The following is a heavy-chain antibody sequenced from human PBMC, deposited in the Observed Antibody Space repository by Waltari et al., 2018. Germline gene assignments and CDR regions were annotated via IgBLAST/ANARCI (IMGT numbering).Heavy chain of an antibody. D-gene: IGHD6-19*01. J-gene: IGHJ4*02. CDR3: AKDLKQWLVLAPPGY. CDR2: ISYDGRNK. V-gene: IGHV3-30*18. CDR1: GFTFSSYG. Sequence: QVQLVESGGGVVQPGRSLRLSCAASGFTFSSYGMHWVRQAPGKGLAWVAVISYDGRNKYYADSVKGRFTISRDNSKNTLYLQMNSLRAEDTAVYYCAKDLKQWLVLAPPGYWGQGTLVTVSS.